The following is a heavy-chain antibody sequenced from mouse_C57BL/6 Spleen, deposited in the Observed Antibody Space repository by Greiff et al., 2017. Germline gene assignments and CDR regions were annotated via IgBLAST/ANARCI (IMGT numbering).Heavy chain of an antibody. D-gene: IGHD1-1*01. CDR3: TRGNYGSSYVLYYYAMDY. CDR1: GFTFSSYA. V-gene: IGHV5-9-1*02. CDR2: ISSGGDYI. Sequence: EVMLVESGEGLVKPGGSLKLSCAASGFTFSSYAMSWVRQTPEKRLEWVAYISSGGDYIYYADTVKGRFTISRDNARNTLYLQMSSLKSEDTAMYYCTRGNYGSSYVLYYYAMDYWGQGTSVTVSS. J-gene: IGHJ4*01.